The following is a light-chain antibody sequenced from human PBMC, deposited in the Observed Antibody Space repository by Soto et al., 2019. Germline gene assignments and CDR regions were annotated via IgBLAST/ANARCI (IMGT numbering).Light chain of an antibody. V-gene: IGLV2-8*01. J-gene: IGLJ1*01. CDR1: SSDVGGYNF. CDR3: NSYAGSNIYV. Sequence: QSALTQPPSASGPPGQSVTISCTGTSSDVGGYNFVSWYQHHPGKAPKLIIYEVNKRPSGVPNRFSGSKSGNTASLTVSGLQAVDEADYYCNSYAGSNIYVFGTGTKLTVL. CDR2: EVN.